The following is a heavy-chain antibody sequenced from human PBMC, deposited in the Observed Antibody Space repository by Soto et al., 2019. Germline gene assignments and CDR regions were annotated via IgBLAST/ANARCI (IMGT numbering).Heavy chain of an antibody. CDR1: GGTFSSYA. D-gene: IGHD3-10*01. V-gene: IGHV1-69*13. CDR3: ARGNMVRGVIKGYYYYGMDV. CDR2: IIPIFGTA. Sequence: SVKVSCKASGGTFSSYAISWVRQAPGQGLEWMGGIIPIFGTANYAQKFQGRVTITADEPTSTAYMELSSLRSEDTAVYYCARGNMVRGVIKGYYYYGMDVWGQGTTVTAP. J-gene: IGHJ6*02.